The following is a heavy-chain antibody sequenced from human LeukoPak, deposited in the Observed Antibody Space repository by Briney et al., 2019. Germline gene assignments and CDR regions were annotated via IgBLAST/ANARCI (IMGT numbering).Heavy chain of an antibody. CDR1: GYTFTSYY. CDR3: AIDFVVVVAATSNSGAFDI. J-gene: IGHJ3*02. V-gene: IGHV1-46*01. CDR2: INPSGGST. Sequence: ASVKVSCKASGYTFTSYYMHWVRQAPGQGLEWMGIINPSGGSTSYAQKFQGRVTMTRDTSTSTVYMELSSLRSEDTAVYYCAIDFVVVVAATSNSGAFDIWGQGTMVTVSS. D-gene: IGHD2-15*01.